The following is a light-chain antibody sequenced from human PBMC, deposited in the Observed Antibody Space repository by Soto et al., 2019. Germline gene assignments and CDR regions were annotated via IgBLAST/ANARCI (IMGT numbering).Light chain of an antibody. CDR2: AAS. Sequence: QLTQSPSSLSASVGDRVTITCRASQGISSYLAWYQQKPGKAPKLLIYAASTLQSGVPSRFSGSGSRTDFTLTLSSLQHEDFATYYCQQLNSYPYTFGQGTKLEIK. CDR1: QGISSY. V-gene: IGKV1-9*01. J-gene: IGKJ2*01. CDR3: QQLNSYPYT.